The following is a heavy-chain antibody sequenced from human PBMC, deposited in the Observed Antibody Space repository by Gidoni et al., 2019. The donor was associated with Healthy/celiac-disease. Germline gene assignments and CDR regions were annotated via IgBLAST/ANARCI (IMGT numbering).Heavy chain of an antibody. D-gene: IGHD3-22*01. CDR3: ARDRYYYDSSGYYYGMDV. CDR1: GFTFSSYA. Sequence: QVQLVESGGGVVQPGRSLRLSCAAAGFTFSSYAMHWVRQAPGKGLEWVAVISYAGSNKYYADSLQGRFTISRYNSKNTLYLQMNSLRAEDTSVYYCARDRYYYDSSGYYYGMDVWVQGTTVTVSS. V-gene: IGHV3-30-3*01. J-gene: IGHJ6*02. CDR2: ISYAGSNK.